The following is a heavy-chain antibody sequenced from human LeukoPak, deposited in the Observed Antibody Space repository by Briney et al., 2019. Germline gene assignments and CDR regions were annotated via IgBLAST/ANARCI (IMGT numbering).Heavy chain of an antibody. V-gene: IGHV3-43*02. D-gene: IGHD2/OR15-2a*01. CDR3: AKGNNSLSYNFDY. Sequence: GGSLRLSCAASGFSFRDFSMHWVRQVPGKGLEWVSLISGDGGVTHYADSWRGRFTISRDNDKSSLFLQMNSLRVEDTAFYYCAKGNNSLSYNFDYWGQGTLVTVSS. J-gene: IGHJ4*02. CDR2: ISGDGGVT. CDR1: GFSFRDFS.